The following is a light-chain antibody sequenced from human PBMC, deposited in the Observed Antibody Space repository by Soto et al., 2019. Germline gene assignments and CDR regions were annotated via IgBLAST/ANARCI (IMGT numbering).Light chain of an antibody. CDR1: SSDVGSYNL. CDR2: EVS. J-gene: IGLJ1*01. Sequence: QSVLTQPASVSGSPGQSITISCTGTSSDVGSYNLVSWYQQHPGKAPKLMIYEVSKRPSGVSNRFSGSKSGNTASLTISGVQAEDEADYYCCSYAGSSTYYVFGTGTMVTVL. V-gene: IGLV2-23*02. CDR3: CSYAGSSTYYV.